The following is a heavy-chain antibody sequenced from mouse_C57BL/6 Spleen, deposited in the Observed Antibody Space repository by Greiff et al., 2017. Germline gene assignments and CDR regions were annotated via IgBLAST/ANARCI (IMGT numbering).Heavy chain of an antibody. J-gene: IGHJ3*01. CDR3: ARGDGYYGFAY. CDR1: GYAFTNYL. CDR2: INPGSGGT. V-gene: IGHV1-54*01. Sequence: QVQLQQSGAELVRPGTSVKVSCKASGYAFTNYLIEWVKQRPGQGLEWIGVINPGSGGTNYNEKFKGKATLTADKSSSTAYMQLSNLTSEDSAVCFCARGDGYYGFAYWGQGTLVTVSA. D-gene: IGHD2-3*01.